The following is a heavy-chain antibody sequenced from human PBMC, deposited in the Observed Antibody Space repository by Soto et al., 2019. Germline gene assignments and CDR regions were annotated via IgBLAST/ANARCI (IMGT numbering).Heavy chain of an antibody. CDR1: GFSFSSYW. J-gene: IGHJ4*02. CDR3: ARESNAHFDY. D-gene: IGHD7-27*01. V-gene: IGHV3-7*01. CDR2: IAHDGSEK. Sequence: GGSLRLSCAVSGFSFSSYWMSWVRQAPGRGLEWMATIAHDGSEKFYVDSVKGRFTISRDNTKNSLYLQMNSLRAEDTALYYCARESNAHFDYWGQGTMVTVSS.